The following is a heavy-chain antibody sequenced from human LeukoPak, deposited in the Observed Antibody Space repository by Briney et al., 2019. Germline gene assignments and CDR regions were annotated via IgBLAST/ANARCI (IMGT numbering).Heavy chain of an antibody. D-gene: IGHD3-22*01. CDR1: GFTFSSYG. J-gene: IGHJ4*02. V-gene: IGHV3-30*02. CDR3: ARDSYYDNSGLIDY. Sequence: GGSLRLSCAASGFTFSSYGMHWVRQAPGKGLEWVAFIRNDGSNKYYADSVKGRFTISRDNSKNTLYLQMNSLRAEDTAVYYCARDSYYDNSGLIDYWGQGTLVTVSS. CDR2: IRNDGSNK.